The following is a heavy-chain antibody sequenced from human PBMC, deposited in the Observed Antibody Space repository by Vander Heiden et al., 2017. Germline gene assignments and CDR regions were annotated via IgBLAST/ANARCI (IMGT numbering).Heavy chain of an antibody. J-gene: IGHJ4*02. CDR2: ISGSGGST. D-gene: IGHD6-6*01. V-gene: IGHV3-23*01. CDR1: GFTFSSYA. CDR3: AKGPGRAARPRGYFDY. Sequence: EVQLLESGGGLVQPGGSLRLSCAASGFTFSSYAMSWVRQAPGKGLEWVSAISGSGGSTYYADSVKGRFTISRDNSKNTLYLQMNSLRAEDTAVFYCAKGPGRAARPRGYFDYWGQGTLVTVSS.